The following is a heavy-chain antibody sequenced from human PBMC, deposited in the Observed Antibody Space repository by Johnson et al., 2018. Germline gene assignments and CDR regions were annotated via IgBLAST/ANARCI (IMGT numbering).Heavy chain of an antibody. D-gene: IGHD2-15*01. J-gene: IGHJ6*03. CDR3: ARVLLDYYYYMDV. Sequence: QVQLVESGGGVVQPGRSLRLSCAASGFTFSSYAMHWVRQAPGKGLEWVAVISYDGSNKYYADSVKGRFPISRDNSKNTLYLQMNSLRPEDTAVYYCARVLLDYYYYMDVWGKGTTVTVSS. CDR2: ISYDGSNK. CDR1: GFTFSSYA. V-gene: IGHV3-30-3*01.